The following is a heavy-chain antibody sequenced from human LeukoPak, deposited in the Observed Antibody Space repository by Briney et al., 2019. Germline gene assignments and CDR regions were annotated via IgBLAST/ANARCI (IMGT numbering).Heavy chain of an antibody. D-gene: IGHD5-12*01. J-gene: IGHJ4*02. CDR2: IIPILGIA. CDR3: ARDLPATIAGGGDY. Sequence: SLKVSCKASGGTFSSYAISWVRQAPGQGLEWMGRIIPILGIANYAQKFQGRVTITADKSTSTAYMELSSLRSEDTAVYYCARDLPATIAGGGDYWGQGTLVTVSS. CDR1: GGTFSSYA. V-gene: IGHV1-69*04.